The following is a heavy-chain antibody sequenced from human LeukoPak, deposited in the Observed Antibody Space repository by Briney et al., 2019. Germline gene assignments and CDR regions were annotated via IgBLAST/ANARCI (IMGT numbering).Heavy chain of an antibody. J-gene: IGHJ5*02. D-gene: IGHD3-22*01. CDR1: GFTFSSYW. CDR2: ITQDGSEK. CDR3: ARTVRGRYYDSSGYPDH. V-gene: IGHV3-7*01. Sequence: PGGSLRLSCAASGFTFSSYWMSWVRQAPGKGLEWVANITQDGSEKYHVDSVKGRFTISRDNAKNSLYLQMNSPRAEDTAVYYCARTVRGRYYDSSGYPDHWGQGTLVTVSS.